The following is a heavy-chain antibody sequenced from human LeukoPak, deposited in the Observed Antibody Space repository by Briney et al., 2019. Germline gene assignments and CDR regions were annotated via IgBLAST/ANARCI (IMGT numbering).Heavy chain of an antibody. CDR3: ARALGLSADYYYYMDV. V-gene: IGHV4-39*07. J-gene: IGHJ6*03. CDR1: GGSISSSSYY. D-gene: IGHD3-16*01. CDR2: IYYSGST. Sequence: SETLSLTCTVSGGSISSSSYYWGWIRQPPGKGLEWIGSIYYSGSTYYNPSLKSRVTISVDASKNQFSLKLSSVTAADTAVYYCARALGLSADYYYYMDVWGKGTTVTVSS.